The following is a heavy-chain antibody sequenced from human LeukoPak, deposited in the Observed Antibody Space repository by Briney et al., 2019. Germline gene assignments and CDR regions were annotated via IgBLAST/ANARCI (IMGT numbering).Heavy chain of an antibody. CDR3: ARYCSSTSCSNFDY. CDR1: GFTFSSYG. CDR2: IWYDGSNK. D-gene: IGHD2-2*01. J-gene: IGHJ4*02. V-gene: IGHV3-33*01. Sequence: GGSLRLSSAASGFTFSSYGMHWVRQAPGKGLEWVAVIWYDGSNKYHADSVKGRFTISRDNSKNTLYLQMNSLRAEDTAVYYCARYCSSTSCSNFDYWGQGTLVTVSS.